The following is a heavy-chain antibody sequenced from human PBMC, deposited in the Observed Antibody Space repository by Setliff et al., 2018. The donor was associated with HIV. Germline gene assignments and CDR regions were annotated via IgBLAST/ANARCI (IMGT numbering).Heavy chain of an antibody. J-gene: IGHJ4*02. CDR2: IFSSGST. V-gene: IGHV4-4*09. CDR1: GDSISSYS. D-gene: IGHD3-9*01. CDR3: ARKGAGYNTYYFDY. Sequence: PSETLSLTCTVSGDSISSYSWNWIRQSPGGGLEWIGFIFSSGSTKYNPSLQSRVTMSIDTSQNQFSLKLNSITAADTAVYYCARKGAGYNTYYFDYWGQGALVTVSS.